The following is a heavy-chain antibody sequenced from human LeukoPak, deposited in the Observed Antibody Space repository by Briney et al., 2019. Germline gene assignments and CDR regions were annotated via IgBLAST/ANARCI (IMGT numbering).Heavy chain of an antibody. CDR3: ARVPCTGGSCSRTFDY. CDR1: GYSFSTYW. D-gene: IGHD2-8*02. Sequence: KLGESLKISCKGSGYSFSTYWIGWVRQMPGKGLEWMGLINAADSDTRYSPSFQGQVLISVDKSISTAYLQWGNLKATDTAFYYCARVPCTGGSCSRTFDYWGQGTLVTVSS. V-gene: IGHV5-51*01. J-gene: IGHJ4*02. CDR2: INAADSDT.